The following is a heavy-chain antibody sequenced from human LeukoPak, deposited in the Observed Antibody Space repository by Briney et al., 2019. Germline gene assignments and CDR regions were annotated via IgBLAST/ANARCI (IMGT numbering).Heavy chain of an antibody. CDR3: AKPDSSSSLPGRY. V-gene: IGHV3-23*01. Sequence: GGSLRLSCAASGFTFSSYAMNWVRQAPGKGLEWVSAISSSGGSTYYADSVKGRFTISRDNSKNTLYLQMNSLRAEDTAVYYCAKPDSSSSLPGRYWGQGTLVTVSS. CDR2: ISSSGGST. D-gene: IGHD6-6*01. CDR1: GFTFSSYA. J-gene: IGHJ4*02.